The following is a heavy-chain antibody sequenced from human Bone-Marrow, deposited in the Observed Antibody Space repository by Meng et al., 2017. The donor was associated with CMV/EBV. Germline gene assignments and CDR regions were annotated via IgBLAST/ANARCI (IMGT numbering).Heavy chain of an antibody. J-gene: IGHJ4*02. V-gene: IGHV4-38-2*02. CDR3: ARVTFKQLLYVQDY. CDR1: GGSISSYY. Sequence: GSLRLSCNVSGGSISSYYWGWIRQPPGKGLEWIGSIYHSGSTYYNPSLKSRVTISVDTSKNQFSLKLSSVTAADTAVYYCARVTFKQLLYVQDYWGQGTLVTVSS. CDR2: IYHSGST. D-gene: IGHD2-2*02.